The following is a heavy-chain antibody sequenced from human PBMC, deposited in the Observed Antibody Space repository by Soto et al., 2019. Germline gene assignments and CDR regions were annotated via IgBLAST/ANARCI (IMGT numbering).Heavy chain of an antibody. CDR2: ITGSGGST. D-gene: IGHD6-19*01. J-gene: IGHJ6*03. CDR1: GFTFSSYA. CDR3: AKHSGGWYASYYYIDV. V-gene: IGHV3-23*01. Sequence: EVQLLESGGGLVQPGGSLRLSCAASGFTFSSYAMSWVRQAPGKGLEWVSGITGSGGSTYYADSVKGRVTMSRDNSKNTLFLQMNSLRAEDTAVYYCAKHSGGWYASYYYIDVWGKGTTVTVSS.